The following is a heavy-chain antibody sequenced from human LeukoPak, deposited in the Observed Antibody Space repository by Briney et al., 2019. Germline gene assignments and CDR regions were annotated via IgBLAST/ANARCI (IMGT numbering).Heavy chain of an antibody. V-gene: IGHV4-38-2*02. CDR1: GYSISSGYY. CDR2: IYHSGST. Sequence: SETLSLTCTVSGYSISSGYYWGWIRQPPGKGLEWIGSIYHSGSTYYNPSLKSRVTISVDTSKNPFSLQLSSVTAADTAVYYCGREVQTGPADGDYWGQGTLVTVSS. D-gene: IGHD2-2*01. J-gene: IGHJ4*02. CDR3: GREVQTGPADGDY.